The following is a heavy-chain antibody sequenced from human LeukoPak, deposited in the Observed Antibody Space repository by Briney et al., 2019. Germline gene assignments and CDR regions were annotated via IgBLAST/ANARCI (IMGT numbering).Heavy chain of an antibody. CDR2: IYPGDSDT. CDR1: GYSFTSYW. D-gene: IGHD3-9*01. J-gene: IGHJ4*02. CDR3: ARLMGVDYDILTGYYRN. Sequence: GESLKISCKGSGYSFTSYWIGWVRQMPGKGLEWMGIIYPGDSDTRYSPSFQGQVTISADKSISTAYLQWSSLKASDTAMYYCARLMGVDYDILTGYYRNWGQGTLVTVSS. V-gene: IGHV5-51*01.